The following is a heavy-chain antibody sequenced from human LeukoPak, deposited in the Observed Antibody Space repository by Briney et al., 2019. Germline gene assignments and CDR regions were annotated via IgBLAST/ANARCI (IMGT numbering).Heavy chain of an antibody. CDR2: INPNSGGT. CDR1: GYTFTGYY. D-gene: IGHD3-22*01. Sequence: ASVKVSCKASGYTFTGYYMHWVRQAPGQGLEWMGWINPNSGGTNYAQKFQGRVTMTRDTSISTAYMELSRLRSDDTAVYYCARARYYYDSSGYYSVFDYWGQGTLVTVSS. V-gene: IGHV1-2*02. CDR3: ARARYYYDSSGYYSVFDY. J-gene: IGHJ4*02.